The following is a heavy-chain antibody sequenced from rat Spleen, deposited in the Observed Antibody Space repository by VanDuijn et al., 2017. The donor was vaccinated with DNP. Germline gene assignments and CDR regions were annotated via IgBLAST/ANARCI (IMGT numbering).Heavy chain of an antibody. CDR2: ITTSGGFT. J-gene: IGHJ4*01. D-gene: IGHD1-11*01. CDR3: ATHNYGGYAMDA. CDR1: GFTFNKYW. Sequence: EVQLVESGGDLVQPGRSLKVSCVVSGFTFNKYWMNWIRQVPGKGLEWVASITTSGGFTYYHDSVKGRFTISRDNAKSTLYLQMDSLRSEDTATYYCATHNYGGYAMDAWGQGTSVTVSS. V-gene: IGHV5-31*01.